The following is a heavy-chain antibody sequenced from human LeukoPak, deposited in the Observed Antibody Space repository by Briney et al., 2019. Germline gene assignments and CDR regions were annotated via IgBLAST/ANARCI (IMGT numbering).Heavy chain of an antibody. Sequence: PGGSLRLSCAASGFTFSSYAMSWVRQAPGKGLEWVSAISGSGGSTYYADSVKGRFTISRDNSKNTLYLQMNSLRAEDTAVYYCARWGGNSGYFDYWGQGTLVTVSS. CDR2: ISGSGGST. V-gene: IGHV3-23*01. CDR3: ARWGGNSGYFDY. J-gene: IGHJ4*02. CDR1: GFTFSSYA. D-gene: IGHD4-23*01.